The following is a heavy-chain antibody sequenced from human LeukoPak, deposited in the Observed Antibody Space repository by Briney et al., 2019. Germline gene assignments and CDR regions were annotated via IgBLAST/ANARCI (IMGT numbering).Heavy chain of an antibody. V-gene: IGHV3-7*03. CDR3: AKVYGDYLIPYYYMDV. CDR2: IKQDGSET. J-gene: IGHJ6*03. Sequence: GGSLRLSCAASGFIFSTYWMSWVRQAPGKGLECVANIKQDGSETHYVDSVKGRFTISRDNGRNSMYLQMNSLRAEDTAVYYCAKVYGDYLIPYYYMDVWGKGTTVTVSS. D-gene: IGHD4-17*01. CDR1: GFIFSTYW.